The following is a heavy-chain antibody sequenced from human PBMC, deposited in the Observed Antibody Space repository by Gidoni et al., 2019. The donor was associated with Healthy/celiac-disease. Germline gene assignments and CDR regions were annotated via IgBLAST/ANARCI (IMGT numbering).Heavy chain of an antibody. Sequence: EVQLVESGGGLVQPGGSLRLSCAASGFTFSSYDMHWVRQATGKGLEWVSAIGTAGDPYYPGSVKGRFTISRENAKNSLYLQMNSLRAGDTAVYYCARASWGTAMAKGEFDYWGQGTLVTVSS. CDR3: ARASWGTAMAKGEFDY. CDR2: IGTAGDP. J-gene: IGHJ4*02. CDR1: GFTFSSYD. D-gene: IGHD5-18*01. V-gene: IGHV3-13*05.